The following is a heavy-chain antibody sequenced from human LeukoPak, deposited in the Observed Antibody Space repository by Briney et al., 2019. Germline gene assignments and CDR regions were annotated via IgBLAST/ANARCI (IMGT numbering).Heavy chain of an antibody. CDR1: GGTFSSYA. J-gene: IGHJ6*02. D-gene: IGHD6-13*01. V-gene: IGHV1-69*04. CDR2: IISILGIA. Sequence: ASVKVSCKASGGTFSSYAISWVRQAPGQGLEWMGSIISILGIANYAQKFQGRVTITADKSTSTAYMELSSLRSEDTAVYYCASLAAADSYYYYGMDVWGQGTTVTVSS. CDR3: ASLAAADSYYYYGMDV.